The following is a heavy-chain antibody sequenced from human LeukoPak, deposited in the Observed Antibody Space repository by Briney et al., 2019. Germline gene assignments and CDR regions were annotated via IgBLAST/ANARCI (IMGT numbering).Heavy chain of an antibody. CDR1: GGTFSSYA. V-gene: IGHV1-69*04. CDR3: ARDPDSSSWYSWFDP. CDR2: IIPILGIA. Sequence: SVKVSCKASGGTFSSYAISWVRQAPGQGLEWMGRIIPILGIANYAQKFQGRVTITADKSTSTAYMELSRLRSEDTAVYYCARDPDSSSWYSWFDPWGQGTLVTVSS. J-gene: IGHJ5*02. D-gene: IGHD6-13*01.